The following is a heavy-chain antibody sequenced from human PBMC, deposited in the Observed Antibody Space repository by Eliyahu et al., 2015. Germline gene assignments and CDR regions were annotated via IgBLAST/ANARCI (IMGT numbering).Heavy chain of an antibody. CDR3: ARDAGPTGYDAFDI. CDR1: GFTFXSYW. J-gene: IGHJ3*02. Sequence: EVQLEESGGGLVQPGGSLRLSCAASGFTFXSYWMTWVRQAPGKGLEWVANIKRDGSEKFYVDSVKGRFTISRDNAKNSLYLQMISLRAEDTAVYYCARDAGPTGYDAFDIWGQGTMVTVSS. CDR2: IKRDGSEK. V-gene: IGHV3-7*01. D-gene: IGHD5-12*01.